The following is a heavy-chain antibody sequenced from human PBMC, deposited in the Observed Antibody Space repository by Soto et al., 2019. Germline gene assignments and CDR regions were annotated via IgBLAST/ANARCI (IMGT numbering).Heavy chain of an antibody. V-gene: IGHV3-7*01. Sequence: PGGSLRLSCAASGFTVSSNYMSWVRQAPGKGLEWVSIMQDGGRKYYVDSVKGRFTISRDNAKNSLYLQMNSLRAEDTAVYYCARFYYDSSGYLPSPYYYYYGMDVWGQGTTVTVSS. D-gene: IGHD3-22*01. CDR2: MQDGGRK. J-gene: IGHJ6*02. CDR3: ARFYYDSSGYLPSPYYYYYGMDV. CDR1: GFTVSSNY.